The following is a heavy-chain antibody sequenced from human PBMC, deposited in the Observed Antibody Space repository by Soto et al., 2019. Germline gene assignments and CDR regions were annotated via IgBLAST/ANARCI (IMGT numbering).Heavy chain of an antibody. CDR1: GGSVSSGSYC. D-gene: IGHD2-15*01. CDR3: ARGYCSGGSCYAVDY. CDR2: IYYSGST. V-gene: IGHV4-61*01. Sequence: PSETLSLTCSVSGGSVSSGSYCWSWIRQPPGKGLEWIGYIYYSGSTNYNPSLKSRVTISVDTSKNQFSLKLSSVTAADTAVYYCARGYCSGGSCYAVDYWGQGTLVTVSS. J-gene: IGHJ4*02.